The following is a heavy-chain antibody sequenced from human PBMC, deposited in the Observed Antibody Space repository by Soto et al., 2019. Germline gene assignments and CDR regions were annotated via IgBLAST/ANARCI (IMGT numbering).Heavy chain of an antibody. Sequence: QITLKESGPTLVKPTQTLTLTCTFSGFSLTTSGVGVGWIRQPPGKAPEWLALIYWNDDKRYSPSLRSRLTITKGTSKNQVVLTMTDMDPVDTATYDCAHRLCSRGSFDYWGQGSLVTVSS. CDR1: GFSLTTSGVG. V-gene: IGHV2-5*01. D-gene: IGHD2-15*01. CDR2: IYWNDDK. J-gene: IGHJ4*02. CDR3: AHRLCSRGSFDY.